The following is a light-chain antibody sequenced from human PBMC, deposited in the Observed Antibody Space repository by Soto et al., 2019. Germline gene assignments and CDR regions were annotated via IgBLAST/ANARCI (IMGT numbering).Light chain of an antibody. V-gene: IGKV1-5*03. CDR3: QHYNSYSEA. J-gene: IGKJ1*01. Sequence: DIQMTQSPSTLSGSVGDRVTITCRASQTISSWLAWYQQKPGKAPKLLIYKASTLKSGVPSRFSGSRSGTEFTLSLSSLQPDDFAPYYCQHYNSYSEAFGQGTKV. CDR2: KAS. CDR1: QTISSW.